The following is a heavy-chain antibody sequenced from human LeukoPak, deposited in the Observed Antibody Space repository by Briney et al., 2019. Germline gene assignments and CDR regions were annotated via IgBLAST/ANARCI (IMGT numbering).Heavy chain of an antibody. CDR1: GGSISPYY. D-gene: IGHD5-18*01. J-gene: IGHJ4*02. CDR2: IYYTGST. Sequence: SETLSLTCTVSGGSISPYYWSWIRQPPGKGLEWIGYIYYTGSTDSNPSLKSRVTISLDTSRTQFSLRLSSVTAADTAFYYCERGGYTYGFDYWGQGTLVTVSS. CDR3: ERGGYTYGFDY. V-gene: IGHV4-59*01.